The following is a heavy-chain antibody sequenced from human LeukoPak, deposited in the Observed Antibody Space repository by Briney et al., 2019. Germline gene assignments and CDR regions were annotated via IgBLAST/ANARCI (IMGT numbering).Heavy chain of an antibody. CDR3: ARGRPVWGSYRPHAFDI. CDR2: IIPIFGTA. Sequence: GASVKVSCKASGGTFSSYAISWVRQAPGQGLEWMGGIIPIFGTANYAQKFQGRVTITTDESTSTAYMELSSLRSEDTAVYYCARGRPVWGSYRPHAFDIWGQGTMVTVSS. J-gene: IGHJ3*02. D-gene: IGHD3-16*02. V-gene: IGHV1-69*05. CDR1: GGTFSSYA.